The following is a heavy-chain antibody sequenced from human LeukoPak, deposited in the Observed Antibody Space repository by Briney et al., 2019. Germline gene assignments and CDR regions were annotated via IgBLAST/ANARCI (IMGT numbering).Heavy chain of an antibody. CDR1: GGSISRGTYY. V-gene: IGHV4-39*01. D-gene: IGHD3-10*01. Sequence: SETLSLTCTVSGGSISRGTYYWGWIRQPPGKGLEWLGSIYYSGSTHHNPSLKSRGTISVDTSKNEFSLKLTSVTAADTAVYYCARHFRGYYYDAFDIWGRGTMATVSS. CDR2: IYYSGST. J-gene: IGHJ3*02. CDR3: ARHFRGYYYDAFDI.